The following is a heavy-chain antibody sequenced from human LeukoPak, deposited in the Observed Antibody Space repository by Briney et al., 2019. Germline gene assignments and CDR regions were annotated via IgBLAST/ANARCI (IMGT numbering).Heavy chain of an antibody. V-gene: IGHV4-30-2*01. Sequence: SETLSLTCAVSGGSISSGGYFWSWIRQPPGKGLEWIGYIYHSGSTYYNPSLKSRVTISVDRSKNQFSLKLSSVTAADTAVYCCARASSSFYGMDVWGQGTTVTVSS. CDR3: ARASSSFYGMDV. CDR1: GGSISSGGYF. J-gene: IGHJ6*02. D-gene: IGHD6-6*01. CDR2: IYHSGST.